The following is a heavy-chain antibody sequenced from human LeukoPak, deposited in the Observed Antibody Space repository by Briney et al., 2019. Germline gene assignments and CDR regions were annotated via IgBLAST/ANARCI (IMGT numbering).Heavy chain of an antibody. Sequence: SFSSYWMIWVRQAPGKGLEWIGSIYYSGSTYYNPSLKSRVTISVDTSKNQFSLKLSSVTAADTAVYYCASVPQYSSSWYFPPYPYYYYMDVWGKGTTVTVSS. CDR3: ASVPQYSSSWYFPPYPYYYYMDV. CDR1: SFSSYW. D-gene: IGHD6-13*01. V-gene: IGHV4-39*01. J-gene: IGHJ6*03. CDR2: IYYSGST.